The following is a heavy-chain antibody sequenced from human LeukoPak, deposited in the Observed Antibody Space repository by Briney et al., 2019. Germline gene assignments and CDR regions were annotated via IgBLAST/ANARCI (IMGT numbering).Heavy chain of an antibody. V-gene: IGHV1-46*01. Sequence: ASVKVSCKASGYXFTSYYIHWVRQAPGQGLEWMGIINPSGGSTSYAQKFQGRVTMTRDTSTSTVYMELSSLRSEDTAVYYCARAMGDVEMATRGAFDIWGQGTMVTVSS. D-gene: IGHD5-24*01. CDR1: GYXFTSYY. J-gene: IGHJ3*02. CDR2: INPSGGST. CDR3: ARAMGDVEMATRGAFDI.